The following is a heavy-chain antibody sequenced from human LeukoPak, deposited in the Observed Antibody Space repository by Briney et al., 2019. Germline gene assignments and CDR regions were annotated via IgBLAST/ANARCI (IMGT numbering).Heavy chain of an antibody. CDR3: AIGHNWGSPPY. CDR2: ISSSSSTI. J-gene: IGHJ4*02. V-gene: IGHV3-48*04. D-gene: IGHD7-27*01. Sequence: GGSLRLSCAASGFTFSSYSMNWVRQAPGKGLEWVSYISSSSSTIYYADSVKGRFTISRDNAKNSLYLQMNSLRAEDTAVYYCAIGHNWGSPPYWGQGTLVTVSS. CDR1: GFTFSSYS.